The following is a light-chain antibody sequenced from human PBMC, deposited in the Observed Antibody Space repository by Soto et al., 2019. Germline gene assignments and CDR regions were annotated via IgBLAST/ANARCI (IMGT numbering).Light chain of an antibody. CDR1: SSDVGGYNY. CDR2: DVS. Sequence: QPVLTQPASVSGSPGQSITISCTGTSSDVGGYNYVSWYQQHPGKAPKLMIYDVSNRPSGVSNRFSGSKSGNTASLTISGLQAEDEAHYYCSSSTSSSTLVLFGGGTKLTVL. J-gene: IGLJ2*01. V-gene: IGLV2-14*01. CDR3: SSSTSSSTLVL.